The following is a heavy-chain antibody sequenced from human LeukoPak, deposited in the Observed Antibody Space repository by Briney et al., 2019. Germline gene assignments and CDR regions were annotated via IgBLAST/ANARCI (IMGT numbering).Heavy chain of an antibody. Sequence: GGSLRLSCAASGFTFSSYSMNWVRQAPGKGLEWVSYIISSRSTIHYADSVKGRFTISRDNAKNSLYLQMNSLRAEDTAVYYCARDPATYISGTSTWGSDAFDIWGQGTMVTVSP. CDR2: IISSRSTI. D-gene: IGHD3-16*01. V-gene: IGHV3-48*04. J-gene: IGHJ3*02. CDR1: GFTFSSYS. CDR3: ARDPATYISGTSTWGSDAFDI.